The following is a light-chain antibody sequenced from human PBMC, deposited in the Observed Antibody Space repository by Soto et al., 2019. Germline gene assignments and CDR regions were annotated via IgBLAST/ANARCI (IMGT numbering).Light chain of an antibody. Sequence: EIVLTQSPGTLSLSPGERATLSCRASRRVSSAYLAWYQHKPGQTPRLLMYGASNRATGTPDRFSGSGSGTDYTLTISRLEPEDLAVYYCQQYDNWGTFGPGTKVEIK. J-gene: IGKJ3*01. V-gene: IGKV3-20*01. CDR1: RRVSSAY. CDR2: GAS. CDR3: QQYDNWGT.